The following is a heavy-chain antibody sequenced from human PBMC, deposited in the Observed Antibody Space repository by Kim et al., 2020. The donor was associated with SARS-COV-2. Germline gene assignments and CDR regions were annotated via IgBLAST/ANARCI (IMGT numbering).Heavy chain of an antibody. J-gene: IGHJ4*02. V-gene: IGHV1-69*13. CDR2: IIPIFGTA. Sequence: SVKVSCKASGGTFSSYAISWVRQAPGQGLEWMGGIIPIFGTANYAQKFQGRVTITADESTSTAYMELSSLRSEDTAVYYCASLGYCSGGSCPVSIHYFDYWGQGTLVTVSS. D-gene: IGHD2-15*01. CDR3: ASLGYCSGGSCPVSIHYFDY. CDR1: GGTFSSYA.